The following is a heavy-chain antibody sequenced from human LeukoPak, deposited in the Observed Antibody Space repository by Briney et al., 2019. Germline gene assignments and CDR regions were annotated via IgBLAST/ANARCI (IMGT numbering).Heavy chain of an antibody. CDR3: ASKITPYYDSSGYYY. J-gene: IGHJ4*02. CDR2: ISSSSSYI. V-gene: IGHV3-21*01. CDR1: GFTFSNYS. D-gene: IGHD3-22*01. Sequence: PGGSLRLSCAASGFTFSNYSMNWVRQAPGKGLEWVSSISSSSSYIYYADSVKGRFTISRDNAKNSLYLQMNSLRAEDTAVYYCASKITPYYDSSGYYYWGQGTLVTVSS.